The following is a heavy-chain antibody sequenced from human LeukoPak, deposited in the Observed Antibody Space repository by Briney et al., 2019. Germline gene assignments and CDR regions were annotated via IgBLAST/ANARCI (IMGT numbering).Heavy chain of an antibody. Sequence: SETLSLTCAVYGGSFSGYYWSWIRQPPGKGLEWIGEINHSGSTNYNPSLKSRVTISVDTSKNQFSLKLSSVTAADTAVYYCARSRSGYSDLDYWGQGTLVTVSS. CDR2: INHSGST. CDR1: GGSFSGYY. CDR3: ARSRSGYSDLDY. V-gene: IGHV4-34*01. J-gene: IGHJ4*02. D-gene: IGHD3-22*01.